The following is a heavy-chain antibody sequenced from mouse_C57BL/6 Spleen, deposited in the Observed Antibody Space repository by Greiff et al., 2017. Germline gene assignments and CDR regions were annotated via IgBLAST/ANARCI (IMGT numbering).Heavy chain of an antibody. CDR2: IYPRSGNT. D-gene: IGHD1-1*01. CDR1: GYTFTSYG. V-gene: IGHV1-81*01. CDR3: ARRGSHYYGSSYGYFDV. J-gene: IGHJ1*03. Sequence: QVQLQQSGAELARPGASVKLSCKASGYTFTSYGISWVKQRTGQGLEWIGEIYPRSGNTYYNEKFKGKATLTADKSSSTAYMELRSRTSEVSAVYFCARRGSHYYGSSYGYFDVWGTGTTGTVSS.